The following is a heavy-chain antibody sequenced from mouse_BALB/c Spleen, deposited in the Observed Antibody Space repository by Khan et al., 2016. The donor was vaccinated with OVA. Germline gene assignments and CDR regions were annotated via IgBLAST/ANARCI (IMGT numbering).Heavy chain of an antibody. D-gene: IGHD2-10*01. V-gene: IGHV9-3-1*01. CDR3: ARPPYFSYVLDN. Sequence: QIQLVQSGPEVKKPGETVKISCKASGHTFTKFGMNWVKQAPGKGLKWMGWINTYTGEPTYADDFNGRFAFSLDTSASTVYLQINNLKNEDTSTYFCARPPYFSYVLDNWGQGTSVTVSS. CDR2: INTYTGEP. J-gene: IGHJ4*01. CDR1: GHTFTKFG.